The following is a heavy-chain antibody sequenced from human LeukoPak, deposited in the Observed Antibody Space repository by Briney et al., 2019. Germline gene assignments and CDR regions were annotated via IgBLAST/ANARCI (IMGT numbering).Heavy chain of an antibody. D-gene: IGHD1-26*01. CDR2: ISTSGTTI. J-gene: IGHJ4*02. CDR3: ARVRGSYSSDY. Sequence: PGGSLRLSCAASGFTFSDYYMSWLRQAPGKGLEWVSYISTSGTTIRYADPVKGRFTISRDDAKNSLYLQMNNLRAEDTAVYYCARVRGSYSSDYWGQGTLVTVSS. V-gene: IGHV3-11*04. CDR1: GFTFSDYY.